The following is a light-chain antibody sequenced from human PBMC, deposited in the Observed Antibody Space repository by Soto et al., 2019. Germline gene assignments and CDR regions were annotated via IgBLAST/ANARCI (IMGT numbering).Light chain of an antibody. J-gene: IGKJ2*01. CDR1: EGISDF. V-gene: IGKV1-9*01. CDR3: QQLHSYPYS. CDR2: TAS. Sequence: IHLSQSPSLLSASVGDRVTITCRAREGISDFLAWYQQKPGKAPELLIYTASTLRSGVPSRFSGSGSGTEFTLTISSLQPEDFATFYCQQLHSYPYSFGRGTRLDI.